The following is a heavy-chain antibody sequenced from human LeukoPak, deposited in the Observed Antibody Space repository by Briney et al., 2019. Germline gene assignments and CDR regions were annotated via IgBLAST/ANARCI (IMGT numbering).Heavy chain of an antibody. CDR1: GFTFAGYG. Sequence: GGSLRLSCAASGFTFAGYGMTWVRQAPGKGLEWVSAINWNGGDTGYADSVKGRFTISRDNAKNSLYLQMNSLRAEDTAFYYCARDSIGSRYFDYWGQGTLVTVSP. CDR3: ARDSIGSRYFDY. J-gene: IGHJ4*02. CDR2: INWNGGDT. V-gene: IGHV3-20*04. D-gene: IGHD2/OR15-2a*01.